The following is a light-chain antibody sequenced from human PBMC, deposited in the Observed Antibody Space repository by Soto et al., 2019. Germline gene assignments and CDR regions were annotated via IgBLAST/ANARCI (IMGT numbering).Light chain of an antibody. CDR2: CAS. CDR1: QSVSSSY. Sequence: EIVLTQSPGTLSLSPGERATLSCRASQSVSSSYLAWYQQKPGQAPRLLIYCASSRATGIPDRVSGSGCGRDFTLTISRLEPEDFGVYYCQQYGSSPTWTFGQGTTVEIK. CDR3: QQYGSSPTWT. J-gene: IGKJ1*01. V-gene: IGKV3-20*01.